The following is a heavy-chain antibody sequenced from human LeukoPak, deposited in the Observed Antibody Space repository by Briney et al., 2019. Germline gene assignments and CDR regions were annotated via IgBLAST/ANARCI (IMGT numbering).Heavy chain of an antibody. Sequence: NPGGSLRPSCAASGFTFSNYSMNWVRQAPGRGLEWVSSITSRGSYIYYANSLKGRFTISRDNAKNSLYLQMNSLRADDTAIYYCVRSVNYGSGRVAFDIWGQGTMVIVSS. CDR1: GFTFSNYS. V-gene: IGHV3-21*01. J-gene: IGHJ3*02. D-gene: IGHD3-10*01. CDR2: ITSRGSYI. CDR3: VRSVNYGSGRVAFDI.